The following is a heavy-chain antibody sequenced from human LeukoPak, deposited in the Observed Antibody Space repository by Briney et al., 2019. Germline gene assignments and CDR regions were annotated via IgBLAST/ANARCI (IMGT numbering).Heavy chain of an antibody. CDR2: ISWNSGSI. J-gene: IGHJ4*02. CDR3: AKDNDSSGYYGPYFDY. Sequence: GGSLRLSCAASGFTFDDYAMHWVRQAPGKSLEWVSGISWNSGSIGYADSVKGRFTISRDNAKNSLYLQMNSLRAEDMALYYCAKDNDSSGYYGPYFDYWGQGTLVTVSS. CDR1: GFTFDDYA. D-gene: IGHD3-22*01. V-gene: IGHV3-9*03.